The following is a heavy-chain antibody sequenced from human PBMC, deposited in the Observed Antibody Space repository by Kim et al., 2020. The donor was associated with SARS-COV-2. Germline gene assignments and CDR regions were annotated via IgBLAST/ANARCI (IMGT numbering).Heavy chain of an antibody. CDR2: IYPGDSDT. CDR1: GYSFRSYW. J-gene: IGHJ6*02. V-gene: IGHV5-51*01. Sequence: GESLKISCKGSGYSFRSYWIGWVRQMPGKGLEWMGIIYPGDSDTRYSPFFQGQVTISADKSTSTAYLQWSSLKASDTAMYYCARQTHSYDILTGYYYYYGMDVWGQGTTVTVSS. CDR3: ARQTHSYDILTGYYYYYGMDV. D-gene: IGHD3-9*01.